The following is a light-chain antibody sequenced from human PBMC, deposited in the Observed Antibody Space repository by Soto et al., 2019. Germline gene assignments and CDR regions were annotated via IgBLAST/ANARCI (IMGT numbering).Light chain of an antibody. J-gene: IGLJ3*02. CDR2: DVT. Sequence: QSALTQPASVSGSPGQSITMSCTGASSDIDGYDYVSWYQRHPGEAPKLLIYDVTNRPSGVSNRFSASKSGNTASLTISGLQAEDEADYFCSSYTSRNTFVFGGGTQLTVL. CDR1: SSDIDGYDY. CDR3: SSYTSRNTFV. V-gene: IGLV2-14*01.